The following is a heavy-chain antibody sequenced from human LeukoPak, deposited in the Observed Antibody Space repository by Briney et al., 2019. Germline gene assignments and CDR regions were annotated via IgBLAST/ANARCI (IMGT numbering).Heavy chain of an antibody. CDR2: IYYSGST. Sequence: TASQTLSLTCTVSGGSVSSGDYYWSWIRQPPGKGLEWIGYIYYSGSTYYNPSLKSRVTISVDTSKNQFSLKLSSVTAADTAVYYCARVQSRTYYDFWSGYPSAFDIWGQGTMVTVSS. J-gene: IGHJ3*02. D-gene: IGHD3-3*01. CDR3: ARVQSRTYYDFWSGYPSAFDI. V-gene: IGHV4-30-4*08. CDR1: GGSVSSGDYY.